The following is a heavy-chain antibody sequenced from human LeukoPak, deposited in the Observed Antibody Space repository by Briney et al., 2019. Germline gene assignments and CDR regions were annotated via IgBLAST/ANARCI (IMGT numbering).Heavy chain of an antibody. CDR2: ISYDGSNK. D-gene: IGHD1-7*01. CDR1: GFTFSSYA. CDR3: AKTGTTMSRNWYFDL. V-gene: IGHV3-30*04. Sequence: GGSLRLSCAASGFTFSSYAMHWVRQAPGKGLEWLAVISYDGSNKFYADSVKGRFTISRDNSKNTLYLQMNSLRAEDTAVYYCAKTGTTMSRNWYFDLWGRGTLVTVSS. J-gene: IGHJ2*01.